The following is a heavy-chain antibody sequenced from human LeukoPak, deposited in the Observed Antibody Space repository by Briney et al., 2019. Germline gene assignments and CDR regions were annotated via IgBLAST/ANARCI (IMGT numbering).Heavy chain of an antibody. D-gene: IGHD6-13*01. J-gene: IGHJ5*02. Sequence: SETLSLTCTVSVGSITTTNYYWAWIRQPPGRGLEWIGSMYHSGITYYNPSLKSRVTMSVDTSKDQFSLKLISVTAADTAVYYCARQDYSSPEGWFDPWGHGTPVTVSS. CDR1: VGSITTTNYY. CDR2: MYHSGIT. CDR3: ARQDYSSPEGWFDP. V-gene: IGHV4-39*01.